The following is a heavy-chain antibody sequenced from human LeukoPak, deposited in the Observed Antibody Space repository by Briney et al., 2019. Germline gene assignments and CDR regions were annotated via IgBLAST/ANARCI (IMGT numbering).Heavy chain of an antibody. J-gene: IGHJ6*02. V-gene: IGHV3-53*04. CDR1: GFTVSSNY. CDR3: ARDRKGYYYDMDV. CDR2: IYSGGST. Sequence: GGSLRLSCAASGFTVSSNYLSWIRQAPGKGLEWVSVIYSGGSTYYADSVKGRVTISRHNSKNKLYLQLNILRAEGTAVYYCARDRKGYYYDMDVWGQGTMVTVSS.